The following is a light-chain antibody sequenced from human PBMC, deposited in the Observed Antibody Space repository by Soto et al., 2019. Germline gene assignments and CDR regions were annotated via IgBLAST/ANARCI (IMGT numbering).Light chain of an antibody. CDR3: QQFNSYPIT. Sequence: AIQLTQSPSSLSATVGDRVTITCRASQGISSALAWYQQKPGKAPKLLIYDASSLESGVPSRFSGSGSGTDFTLTISSLQPEDFATYYCQQFNSYPITFGQGTRLEIK. CDR1: QGISSA. V-gene: IGKV1-13*02. J-gene: IGKJ5*01. CDR2: DAS.